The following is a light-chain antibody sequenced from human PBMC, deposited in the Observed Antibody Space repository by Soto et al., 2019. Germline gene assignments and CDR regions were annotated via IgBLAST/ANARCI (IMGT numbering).Light chain of an antibody. CDR2: GAS. J-gene: IGKJ5*01. Sequence: EIVLTQSPGTLSLSPGERATLSCRASQSVSSSYLAWYQQKPGQAPRLRIYGASSRATGIPDRFSGSGSGTDFTLTISRLEPEDFAVYYCQQYGSSPSITFGQGIRLEIK. CDR1: QSVSSSY. V-gene: IGKV3-20*01. CDR3: QQYGSSPSIT.